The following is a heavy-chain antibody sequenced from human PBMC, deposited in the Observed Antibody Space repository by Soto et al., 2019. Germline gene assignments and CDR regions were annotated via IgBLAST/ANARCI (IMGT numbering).Heavy chain of an antibody. D-gene: IGHD3-22*01. V-gene: IGHV3-30-3*01. CDR3: ARAVYYDSSGIVGGDFDI. Sequence: QVQLVESGGGVVQPGRSLRLSCAASGFTFSGYALHWVRQAPGKGLEWVALISYDGNYRYYADSVKGRFTISRDNSRNTLYLQMNSLRAEDTAVYYCARAVYYDSSGIVGGDFDIWGQGTMVTVS. CDR1: GFTFSGYA. CDR2: ISYDGNYR. J-gene: IGHJ3*02.